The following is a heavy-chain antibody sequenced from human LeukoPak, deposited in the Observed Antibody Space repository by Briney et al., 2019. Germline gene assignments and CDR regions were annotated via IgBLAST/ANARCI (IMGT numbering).Heavy chain of an antibody. J-gene: IGHJ4*02. CDR3: AKDQVGATILFGY. D-gene: IGHD1-26*01. Sequence: GGSLRLSFGASGFTFSSYAMSWVRQAPGKGLEWVSAISGSGGSTYYADSVKGRFTISRDNSKNTLYLQMNSLRADDTAVYYCAKDQVGATILFGYWGQGTLVTVSS. V-gene: IGHV3-23*01. CDR1: GFTFSSYA. CDR2: ISGSGGST.